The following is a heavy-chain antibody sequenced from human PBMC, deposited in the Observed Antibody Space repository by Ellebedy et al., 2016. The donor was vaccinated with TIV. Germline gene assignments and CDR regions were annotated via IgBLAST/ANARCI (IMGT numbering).Heavy chain of an antibody. CDR3: ARHHSPSYSGYDSFDY. CDR2: IYPGDSET. Sequence: GESLKIPCKGSGYSFTTDWIAWVRQMPGKGLEWMGIIYPGDSETRYSPSFHGQVTFSGDKSSSTAYLQWISLRASDTAMYFCARHHSPSYSGYDSFDYWGQGTLVTVSS. CDR1: GYSFTTDW. J-gene: IGHJ4*02. V-gene: IGHV5-51*01. D-gene: IGHD5-12*01.